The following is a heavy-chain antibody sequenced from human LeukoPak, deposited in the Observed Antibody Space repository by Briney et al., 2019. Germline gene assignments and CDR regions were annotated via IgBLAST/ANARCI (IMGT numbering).Heavy chain of an antibody. CDR3: ARAIAGPIAAAGTDFDY. Sequence: GGSLRLSCAASGFTFSSYEMNWVRQAPGKGLEWVSYISSSGSTIYYADSVKGRFTISRDNAKNSLYLQMNSLRAEDTAVYYCARAIAGPIAAAGTDFDYWGQGTLVTVSS. V-gene: IGHV3-48*03. D-gene: IGHD6-13*01. J-gene: IGHJ4*02. CDR1: GFTFSSYE. CDR2: ISSSGSTI.